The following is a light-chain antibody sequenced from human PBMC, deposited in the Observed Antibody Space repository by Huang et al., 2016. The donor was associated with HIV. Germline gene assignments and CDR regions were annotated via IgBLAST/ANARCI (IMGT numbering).Light chain of an antibody. Sequence: EIVMTQSPATLSVSPGERATLSCRASQSFSNDLAWYQQKPGQAPRLLVYGAINRPTGIPVGFSGSGSGTEFTLTISSLQSEDFAVYYCQQYNDWPWTFGQGTKVEIK. J-gene: IGKJ1*01. CDR3: QQYNDWPWT. CDR1: QSFSND. V-gene: IGKV3-15*01. CDR2: GAI.